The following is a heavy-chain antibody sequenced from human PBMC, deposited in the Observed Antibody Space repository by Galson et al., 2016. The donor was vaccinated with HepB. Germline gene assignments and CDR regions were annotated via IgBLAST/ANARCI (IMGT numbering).Heavy chain of an antibody. D-gene: IGHD3-16*01. Sequence: QSGAEVKKPGESLKISCKGSGYTFTSYWIGWVRQMPGKGLEWMGIISPRDSDTRYGPSFQGQVTIAADKSISTAYVQWSSLKASDTAMSYCARWSGEGFRFDYWGRGTLVTVSS. J-gene: IGHJ4*02. CDR3: ARWSGEGFRFDY. CDR1: GYTFTSYW. CDR2: ISPRDSDT. V-gene: IGHV5-51*01.